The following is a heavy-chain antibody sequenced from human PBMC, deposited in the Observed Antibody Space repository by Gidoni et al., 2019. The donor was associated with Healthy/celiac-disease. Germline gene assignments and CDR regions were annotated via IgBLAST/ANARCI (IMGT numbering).Heavy chain of an antibody. CDR3: ATYGDYAPKDYYYGMDV. CDR1: GYSFTNYW. Sequence: EVQLVQSGAEVKKPGESLKISCTGSGYSFTNYWIGWVRQMPGKGLEWMGIIYPGDSDTRYSPSFQGQVTISADKSISTAYLQWSSLKASDTAMYYCATYGDYAPKDYYYGMDVWGQGTTVTVSS. CDR2: IYPGDSDT. D-gene: IGHD4-17*01. J-gene: IGHJ6*02. V-gene: IGHV5-51*03.